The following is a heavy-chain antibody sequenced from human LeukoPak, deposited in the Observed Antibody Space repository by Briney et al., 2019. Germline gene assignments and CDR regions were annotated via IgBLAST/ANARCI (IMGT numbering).Heavy chain of an antibody. Sequence: ASVKVSCKASGGTFSSYTISWVRQAPGQGLEWMGRIIPILGIANYAQKFQGRVTITADKSTSTAYVELSSLRSEDTAVYYCARGTYFWSGHTTYYFDYWGQGTLVTVSS. CDR3: ARGTYFWSGHTTYYFDY. CDR2: IIPILGIA. J-gene: IGHJ4*02. CDR1: GGTFSSYT. D-gene: IGHD3-3*01. V-gene: IGHV1-69*02.